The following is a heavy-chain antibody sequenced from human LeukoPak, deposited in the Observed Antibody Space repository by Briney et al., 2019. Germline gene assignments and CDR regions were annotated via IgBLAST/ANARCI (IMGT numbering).Heavy chain of an antibody. CDR2: IYYSGST. J-gene: IGHJ4*02. V-gene: IGHV4-59*01. Sequence: SETLSLTCTVSGGSTSSYYWSWIRQPPGKGLEWIGYIYYSGSTNYNPSLKSRVTISVDTSKNQFSLELSSVTAADTAVYYCASSRGRCFDYWGQGTLVTVSS. CDR1: GGSTSSYY. D-gene: IGHD3-10*01. CDR3: ASSRGRCFDY.